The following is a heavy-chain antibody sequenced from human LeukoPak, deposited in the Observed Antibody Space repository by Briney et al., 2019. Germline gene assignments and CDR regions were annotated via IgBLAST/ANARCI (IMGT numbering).Heavy chain of an antibody. J-gene: IGHJ6*02. D-gene: IGHD3-9*01. CDR1: GYTFTSYD. Sequence: GASVKVSCKASGYTFTSYDINWVRQATGQGLEWMGWMNPNSGNTGYAQKFQGRVTMTRNTSISTAYMELSSLRSEDTAVYYCARALPASDILTGPGGAYYYGMDVWGQGTTVTVSS. V-gene: IGHV1-8*01. CDR2: MNPNSGNT. CDR3: ARALPASDILTGPGGAYYYGMDV.